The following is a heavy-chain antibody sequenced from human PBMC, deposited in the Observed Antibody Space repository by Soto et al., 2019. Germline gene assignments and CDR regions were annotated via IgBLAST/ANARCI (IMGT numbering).Heavy chain of an antibody. V-gene: IGHV3-9*01. CDR3: ANATGSSWYNWFDP. J-gene: IGHJ5*02. Sequence: EVQLVESGGGLVQPGRSLRLSCAASGFTFDDYAMHWVRQAPGKGLEWVSGISWNSGSIGYADSVKGRFTISRDNAKNSLYLQMNRLRAEDTALYYCANATGSSWYNWFDPWGQGTLVTVSS. CDR2: ISWNSGSI. CDR1: GFTFDDYA. D-gene: IGHD6-13*01.